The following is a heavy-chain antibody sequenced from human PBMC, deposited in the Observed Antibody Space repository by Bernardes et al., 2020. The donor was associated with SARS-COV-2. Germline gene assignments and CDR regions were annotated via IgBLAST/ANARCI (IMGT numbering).Heavy chain of an antibody. CDR2: IRNKGSNYST. Sequence: GSLILSCLASGFSFTDHYMDWVRQAPGKGLEWVGRIRNKGSNYSTKYAASVQGRFTISRDDSRNSLFLQMNSLRTEDTAVYYCAREVPKHRDSSGYAHYYYAMDVWGQGTTVTVSS. CDR1: GFSFTDHY. J-gene: IGHJ6*02. V-gene: IGHV3-72*01. D-gene: IGHD3-22*01. CDR3: AREVPKHRDSSGYAHYYYAMDV.